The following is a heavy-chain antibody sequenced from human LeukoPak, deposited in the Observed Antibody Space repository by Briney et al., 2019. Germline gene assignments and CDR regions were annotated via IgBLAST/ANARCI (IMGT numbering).Heavy chain of an antibody. Sequence: GRSLRLSCTVSGFGVSSNHVAWVRQPPGKGMEWVSVRQPGNVSYYAHSVKGRFATSADSSKNCLYLQMNNLRSEDRALYYCARERDYDTYFDYWGQGTLVIVSS. D-gene: IGHD3-22*01. CDR1: GFGVSSNH. CDR3: ARERDYDTYFDY. J-gene: IGHJ4*02. CDR2: RQPGNVS. V-gene: IGHV3-53*01.